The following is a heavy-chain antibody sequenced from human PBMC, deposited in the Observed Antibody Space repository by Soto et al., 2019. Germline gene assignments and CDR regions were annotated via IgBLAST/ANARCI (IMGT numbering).Heavy chain of an antibody. CDR1: GFTFDDYG. D-gene: IGHD3-16*01. CDR2: ISWNSDNM. Sequence: GGSLRLSCTASGFTFDDYGMHWVRQRPGKGLEWVAGISWNSDNMGYADSVKGRFTISRDNAMNSLYLQMNNLSSEDTAFYYCAKVRGAMITFERFDRWGRGTLVTVSS. J-gene: IGHJ4*02. CDR3: AKVRGAMITFERFDR. V-gene: IGHV3-9*01.